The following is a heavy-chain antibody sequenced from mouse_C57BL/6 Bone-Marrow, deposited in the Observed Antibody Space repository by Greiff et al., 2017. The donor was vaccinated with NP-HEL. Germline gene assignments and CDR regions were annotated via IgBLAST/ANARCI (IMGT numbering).Heavy chain of an antibody. Sequence: QVQLQQSGAELVRPGTSVKMSCKASGYTFTNYWIGWAKQRPGHGLEWIGDIYPGGGYTNYNEKFKGKATLTADKSSSTAYMQFSSLTSEDAAIDDCARSGAGKGYFDYWGQGTTLTVSS. D-gene: IGHD3-3*01. CDR1: GYTFTNYW. V-gene: IGHV1-63*01. CDR3: ARSGAGKGYFDY. CDR2: IYPGGGYT. J-gene: IGHJ2*01.